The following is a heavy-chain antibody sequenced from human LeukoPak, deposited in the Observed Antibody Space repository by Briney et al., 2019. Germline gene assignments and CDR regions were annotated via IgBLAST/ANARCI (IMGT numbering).Heavy chain of an antibody. J-gene: IGHJ4*02. CDR3: ARDIGNYYDSSAYPFDY. CDR1: GFTFTTYG. CDR2: ICRSSGHK. D-gene: IGHD3-22*01. Sequence: GGSLRLSCAASGFTFTTYGMNWVRQAPGKGLEWVSYICRSSGHKYYADSVKGRFTISRDNAKNSLYLQMNSLRAEDTAVYYCARDIGNYYDSSAYPFDYWGQGSLVTVSS. V-gene: IGHV3-21*01.